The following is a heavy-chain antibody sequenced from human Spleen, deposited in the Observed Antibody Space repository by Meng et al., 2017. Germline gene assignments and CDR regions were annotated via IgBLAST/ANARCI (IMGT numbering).Heavy chain of an antibody. J-gene: IGHJ4*02. D-gene: IGHD3-9*01. Sequence: VHLRKWAAGRLNPSQTLSLTCPHYGGSCSGDYWTWIRQRAGKGLQWIGEINHSGSTNYNPSLKSRGTISVDTSKKQFCLKLSSVTAADPAVYHCASWSRYFDWLLPDYWGQGTLVTVSS. CDR1: GGSCSGDY. CDR2: INHSGST. CDR3: ASWSRYFDWLLPDY. V-gene: IGHV4-34*01.